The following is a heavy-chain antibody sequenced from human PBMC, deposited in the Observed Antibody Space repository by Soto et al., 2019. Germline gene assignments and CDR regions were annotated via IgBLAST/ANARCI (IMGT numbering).Heavy chain of an antibody. CDR3: ARDRTNWKNLYYGMDV. Sequence: GGSLRLSCAASGFTFSSYDMHWVRQATGKGLEWVSAIGTAGDTYYPGSVKGRFTISRENAKNSLYLQMNSLRAEDTAVYYCARDRTNWKNLYYGMDVWGQGTTVTVSS. V-gene: IGHV3-13*01. D-gene: IGHD1-1*01. J-gene: IGHJ6*02. CDR1: GFTFSSYD. CDR2: IGTAGDT.